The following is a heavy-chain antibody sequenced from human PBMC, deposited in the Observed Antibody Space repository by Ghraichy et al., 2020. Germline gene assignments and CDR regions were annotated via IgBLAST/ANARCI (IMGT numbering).Heavy chain of an antibody. CDR3: AKDRRVRGVIPFPFDY. Sequence: GGSLRLSCAASGFTFSSYAMSWVRQAPGKGLEWVSAISGSGGSTYYADSVKGRFTISRDNSKNTLYLQMNSLRAEDTAVYYCAKDRRVRGVIPFPFDYWGQGTLVTVSS. V-gene: IGHV3-23*01. D-gene: IGHD3-10*01. J-gene: IGHJ4*02. CDR1: GFTFSSYA. CDR2: ISGSGGST.